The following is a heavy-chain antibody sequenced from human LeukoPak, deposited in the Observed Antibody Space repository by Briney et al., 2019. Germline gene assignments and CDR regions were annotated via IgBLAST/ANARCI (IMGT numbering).Heavy chain of an antibody. CDR1: GGSFSGYY. CDR3: ARALIVGYYYYYGMDV. J-gene: IGHJ6*02. Sequence: SETLSLTCAVYGGSFSGYYWSWIRQPPGKGLEWIGEINHSGSTNYNPSLKSRVTISVDTSKNQFFLRLSSVAAADTAVYYCARALIVGYYYYYGMDVWGQGTTVTVSS. V-gene: IGHV4-34*01. CDR2: INHSGST. D-gene: IGHD3-22*01.